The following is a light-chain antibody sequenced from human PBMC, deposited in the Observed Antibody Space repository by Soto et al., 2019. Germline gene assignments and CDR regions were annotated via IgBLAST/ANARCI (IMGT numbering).Light chain of an antibody. V-gene: IGKV1-5*01. CDR1: QSISSW. Sequence: DIQLTQSPSFLSASVIDIVTITCRASQSISSWLAWYQQKPGKAPKLLIYDASSLESGVPSRLSGSGSGTEFTLTISSLQPDDFATYYCQQYNSYSQTFGQGTK. CDR2: DAS. J-gene: IGKJ1*01. CDR3: QQYNSYSQT.